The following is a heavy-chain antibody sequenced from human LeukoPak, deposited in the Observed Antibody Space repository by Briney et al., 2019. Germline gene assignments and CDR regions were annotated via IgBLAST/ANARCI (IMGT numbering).Heavy chain of an antibody. CDR2: IIPILGIA. D-gene: IGHD2-8*01. CDR1: GGTFSSYA. CDR3: ARLPTDIVLMVYAS. Sequence: SVKVSCKASGGTFSSYAISWVRQAPGQGLEWMGRIIPILGIANYAQKFQGRVTITADESTSTAYMELSSLRSEDTAVYYCARLPTDIVLMVYASWGQGTLVTVSS. V-gene: IGHV1-69*04. J-gene: IGHJ4*02.